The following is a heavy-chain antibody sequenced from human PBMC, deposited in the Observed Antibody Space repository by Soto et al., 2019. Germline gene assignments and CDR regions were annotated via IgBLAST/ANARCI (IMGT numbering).Heavy chain of an antibody. D-gene: IGHD6-19*01. CDR3: AGGIFGYSSGWARGDAFDI. CDR1: GGTFSSYA. J-gene: IGHJ3*02. V-gene: IGHV1-69*13. CDR2: IIPIFGTA. Sequence: SVKVSCKASGGTFSSYAISWVRQAPGQGLEWMGGIIPIFGTANYAHKVHERVTITAHESTTTAYIQLSSLRSEDTAGYQWAGGIFGYSSGWARGDAFDIWG.